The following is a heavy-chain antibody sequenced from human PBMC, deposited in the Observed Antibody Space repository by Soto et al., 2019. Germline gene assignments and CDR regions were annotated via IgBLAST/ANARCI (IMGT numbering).Heavy chain of an antibody. Sequence: QVQLVESGGGVVQPGRSLRLSCAASGFTFSSYGMHWVRQAPGKALEWVAVISYDGRNKYYADSVKGRFTTSRDNAKNTMSLQMNSLRAEDTDVHYCAKVSGSGWYYFDYWGQGTLVTVSS. CDR3: AKVSGSGWYYFDY. CDR1: GFTFSSYG. J-gene: IGHJ4*02. CDR2: ISYDGRNK. V-gene: IGHV3-30*18. D-gene: IGHD6-19*01.